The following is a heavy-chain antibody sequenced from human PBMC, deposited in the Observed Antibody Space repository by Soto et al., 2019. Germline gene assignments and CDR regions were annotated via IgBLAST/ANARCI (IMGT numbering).Heavy chain of an antibody. CDR2: VNGGNGNT. J-gene: IGHJ4*02. Sequence: QVQLVQSGAEVKEPGASVKVSCKASGYTFTTHVMHWVRQAPGQRLEWMGWVNGGNGNTKYSQKFQDRVTITRDTSATTAYMELSRLTSEDKAVYYCARDSGIARPSGDLDYWGQGTLVTVSS. D-gene: IGHD6-13*01. CDR1: GYTFTTHV. CDR3: ARDSGIARPSGDLDY. V-gene: IGHV1-3*01.